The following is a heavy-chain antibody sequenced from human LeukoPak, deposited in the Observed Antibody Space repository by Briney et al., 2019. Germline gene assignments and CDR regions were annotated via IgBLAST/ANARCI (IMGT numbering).Heavy chain of an antibody. J-gene: IGHJ3*02. Sequence: SETLSLTCTVSGGSISSDYWSWIRQPAGKGLEWIGRIYTSGSTNYNPSLKSRVTMSVDTSKNQFSLKLSSVTAADTAVYYCARTYSAHDAFDIWGQGTMVTVSS. CDR3: ARTYSAHDAFDI. CDR1: GGSISSDY. CDR2: IYTSGST. D-gene: IGHD6-13*01. V-gene: IGHV4-4*07.